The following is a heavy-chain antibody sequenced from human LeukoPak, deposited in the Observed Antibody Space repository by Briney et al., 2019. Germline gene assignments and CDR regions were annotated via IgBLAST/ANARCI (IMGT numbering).Heavy chain of an antibody. CDR3: ARDGTYSSGRRFDY. D-gene: IGHD6-19*01. J-gene: IGHJ4*02. V-gene: IGHV3-21*01. Sequence: GGSLRLSCAASGFTFSNYKMNWVRQAPGKGLEWVSSISSTSTYINYADSVKGRFTISRDNARKSLYLQMNSLRAEDTAVYYCARDGTYSSGRRFDYWGQGTLVTVSS. CDR2: ISSTSTYI. CDR1: GFTFSNYK.